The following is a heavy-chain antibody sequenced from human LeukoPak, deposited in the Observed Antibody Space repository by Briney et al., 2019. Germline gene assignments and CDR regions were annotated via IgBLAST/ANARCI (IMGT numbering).Heavy chain of an antibody. CDR3: AKGPLRDY. J-gene: IGHJ4*02. CDR1: GFTFSSYP. V-gene: IGHV3-23*01. CDR2: ISDSGGSI. Sequence: SGGSLRLSCAASGFTFSSYPMSWVRHAPGKGLEWVSSISDSGGSIYYADSVKGRFTISSDNSKNTLYLQMNSLRAEDTAVYYCAKGPLRDYWGQGTLVTVSS.